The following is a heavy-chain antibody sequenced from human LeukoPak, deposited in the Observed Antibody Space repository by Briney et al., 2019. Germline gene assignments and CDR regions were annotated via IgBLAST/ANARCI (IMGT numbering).Heavy chain of an antibody. CDR2: FDPGNGEI. Sequence: ASVKVSCKVSGHTLSDLTMHWVRQAPGKGLEWMGGFDPGNGEIIYAQKFQGRVTMTEDASTDTAYMELSSLKSEDTAMYYCAAGGLYDLLPYWGQGTLVTVSS. D-gene: IGHD3-3*01. CDR1: GHTLSDLT. V-gene: IGHV1-24*01. J-gene: IGHJ4*02. CDR3: AAGGLYDLLPY.